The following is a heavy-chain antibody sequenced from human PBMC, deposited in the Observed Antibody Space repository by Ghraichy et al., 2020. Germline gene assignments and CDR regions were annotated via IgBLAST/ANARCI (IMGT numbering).Heavy chain of an antibody. V-gene: IGHV3-7*03. D-gene: IGHD3-10*01. CDR3: ARSGTPGSVDY. J-gene: IGHJ4*02. CDR1: RFTFKNFW. CDR2: INNDGKET. Sequence: GGSLRLSCEASRFTFKNFWMSWVRQAPGKGLEWVANINNDGKETYSVESVEGRFTISRDNVKNSLYLQMNSLRVDDAAVYYCARSGTPGSVDYWGQGTPVIVSS.